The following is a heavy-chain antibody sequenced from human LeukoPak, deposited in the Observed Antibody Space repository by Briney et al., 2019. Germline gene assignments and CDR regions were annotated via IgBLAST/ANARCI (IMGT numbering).Heavy chain of an antibody. D-gene: IGHD4-17*01. CDR3: ASSPPTVITVSYFDY. CDR1: GFTFSIYA. Sequence: GGSLRLSCAASGFTFSIYAMSWVRQAPGKGLEWVSSISSSSADIFHGDSMKGRFTISRDNSKNTLYLQMNSLRADDTAVYYCASSPPTVITVSYFDYWGQGTLVTVSS. J-gene: IGHJ4*02. V-gene: IGHV3-23*01. CDR2: ISSSSADI.